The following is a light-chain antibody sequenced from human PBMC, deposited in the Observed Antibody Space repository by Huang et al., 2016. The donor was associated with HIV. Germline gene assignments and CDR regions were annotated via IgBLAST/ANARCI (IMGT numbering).Light chain of an antibody. Sequence: EIILTQSPATLSLSPGERATLSCRASQSVGRYLAWYQQKPGQAPRLLIYDASNRATGIPARFTGGGSGTDFTLTIRGLEPDDFAVYFCQQRKNRTPTTFGQGTKV. CDR2: DAS. V-gene: IGKV3-11*01. CDR3: QQRKNRTPTT. CDR1: QSVGRY. J-gene: IGKJ1*01.